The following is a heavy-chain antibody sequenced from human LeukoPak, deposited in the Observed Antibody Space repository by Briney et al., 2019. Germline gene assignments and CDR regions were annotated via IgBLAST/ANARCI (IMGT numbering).Heavy chain of an antibody. Sequence: ASVKVSCKASGYTFTGYYMHWVRQAPGQGLEWMGWINPNSVGTNYAQKFQGRVTMTRDTSISTAYMELSSLRSEDTAVYYCAIVDTAMVTDYYYYYMDVWGKGTTVTISS. V-gene: IGHV1-2*02. J-gene: IGHJ6*03. CDR2: INPNSVGT. D-gene: IGHD5-18*01. CDR3: AIVDTAMVTDYYYYYMDV. CDR1: GYTFTGYY.